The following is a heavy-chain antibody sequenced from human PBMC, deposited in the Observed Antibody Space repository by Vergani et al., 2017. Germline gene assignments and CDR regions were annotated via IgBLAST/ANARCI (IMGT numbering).Heavy chain of an antibody. CDR2: ISGSGGST. V-gene: IGHV3-23*01. CDR1: GFTFSSYA. D-gene: IGHD6-19*01. Sequence: EVQLLESGGGLVQPGGSLRLSCAASGFTFSSYAMSWVRQAPGKGLEWVSAISGSGGSTYYADSVKGRFTIARDNSKNTLYLQRNRLRAEDTAVYYCAKEYFQQWLDRGGFDYWGQGTLVTVSS. J-gene: IGHJ4*02. CDR3: AKEYFQQWLDRGGFDY.